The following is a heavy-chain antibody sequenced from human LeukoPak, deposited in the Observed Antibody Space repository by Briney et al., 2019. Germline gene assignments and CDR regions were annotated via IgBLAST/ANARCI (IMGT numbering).Heavy chain of an antibody. CDR3: ARIGGPGYYYYGMDV. D-gene: IGHD3-10*01. V-gene: IGHV3-48*02. CDR1: GFTFSSYS. J-gene: IGHJ6*02. CDR2: ISSISSAI. Sequence: GGSLRLSCAASGFTFSSYSMNWVRQAPGKGLEWVSFISSISSAIYYADSVKGRFTISRDNGKNSLYLQVNSLRDEDTAVYYCARIGGPGYYYYGMDVWGQGTTVTVSS.